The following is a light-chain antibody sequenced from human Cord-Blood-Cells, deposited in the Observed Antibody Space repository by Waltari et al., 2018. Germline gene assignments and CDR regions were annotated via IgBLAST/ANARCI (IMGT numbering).Light chain of an antibody. CDR1: SSDVGGYNS. CDR2: DVS. CDR3: SSYTSSSTLV. V-gene: IGLV2-14*01. J-gene: IGLJ3*02. Sequence: QSALTQPATVSGSPGQSITISCTGTSSDVGGYNSVSWYHQHPGNAPKLMIYDVSNRPSGVSTRFSGSKSGNTASLTISGLQAEDEADYYCSSYTSSSTLVFGGGTKLTVL.